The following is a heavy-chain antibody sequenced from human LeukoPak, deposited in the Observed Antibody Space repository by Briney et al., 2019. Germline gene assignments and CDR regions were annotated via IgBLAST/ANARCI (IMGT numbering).Heavy chain of an antibody. V-gene: IGHV3-20*04. D-gene: IGHD4-17*01. CDR3: ARKLNFGDPFY. J-gene: IGHJ4*02. Sequence: GGSLRLSCAASGFIFDDYGMTWVRQAPGKGLEWVSGIDWNGGRTGYADSVKGRFTISRDNAKNTLYLQMNSLRAEDTAIYYCARKLNFGDPFYWGQGTLVTVSS. CDR1: GFIFDDYG. CDR2: IDWNGGRT.